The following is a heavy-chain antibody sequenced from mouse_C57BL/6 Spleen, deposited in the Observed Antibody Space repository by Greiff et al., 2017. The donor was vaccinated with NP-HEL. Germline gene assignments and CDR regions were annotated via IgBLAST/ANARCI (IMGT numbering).Heavy chain of an antibody. Sequence: VQLQQSGPELVKPGASVKISCKASGYTFTDYYMNWVKQSHGKSLEWIGDINPNNGGTSYNQKFKGKATLTVDKSSSTAYMELRSLTSEDSAVYYWARGSNPYFDYWGQGTTLTVSS. D-gene: IGHD2-5*01. CDR1: GYTFTDYY. V-gene: IGHV1-26*01. CDR3: ARGSNPYFDY. J-gene: IGHJ2*01. CDR2: INPNNGGT.